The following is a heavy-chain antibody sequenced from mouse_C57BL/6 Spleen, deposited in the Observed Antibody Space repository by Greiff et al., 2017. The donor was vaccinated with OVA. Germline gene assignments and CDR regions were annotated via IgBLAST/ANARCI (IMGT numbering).Heavy chain of an antibody. J-gene: IGHJ2*01. Sequence: VQLQQSGAELVKPGASVKISCKASGYAFSSYWMNWVKQRPGKGLEWIGQIYPGDGDTNYNGKFKGKATLTADKSSSTAYMQLSSLTSEDSAVYFCARGGNSNYEGNFDYWGQGTTLTVSS. V-gene: IGHV1-80*01. CDR1: GYAFSSYW. D-gene: IGHD2-5*01. CDR3: ARGGNSNYEGNFDY. CDR2: IYPGDGDT.